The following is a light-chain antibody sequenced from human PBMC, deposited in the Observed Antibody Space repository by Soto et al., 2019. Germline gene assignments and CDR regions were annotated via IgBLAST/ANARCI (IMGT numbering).Light chain of an antibody. CDR3: QQYRMSPNT. J-gene: IGKJ5*01. V-gene: IGKV3-20*01. Sequence: IVLTQSPGPLSLSPGERATLSCRSRQSVSSSYLAWYQQRPGQAPRLLIYGASIRATGIPDRFSGSGSGTDCSLTIRGLKPEDFAVYYCQQYRMSPNTFGQGTRLEIK. CDR2: GAS. CDR1: QSVSSSY.